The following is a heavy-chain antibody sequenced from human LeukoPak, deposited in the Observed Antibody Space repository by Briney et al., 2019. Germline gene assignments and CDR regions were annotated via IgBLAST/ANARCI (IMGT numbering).Heavy chain of an antibody. CDR3: ASGPYYDFWSGYYTGYYYGMDV. V-gene: IGHV1-2*02. CDR2: INPNSGGT. CDR1: GYTFTGYY. D-gene: IGHD3-3*01. J-gene: IGHJ6*02. Sequence: GASVKVSCKASGYTFTGYYMHWMRQAPGQGLEWMGWINPNSGGTNYAQKFQGRVTMTRDTSISTAYMELSRLRSDDTAVYYCASGPYYDFWSGYYTGYYYGMDVWGQGTTVTVSS.